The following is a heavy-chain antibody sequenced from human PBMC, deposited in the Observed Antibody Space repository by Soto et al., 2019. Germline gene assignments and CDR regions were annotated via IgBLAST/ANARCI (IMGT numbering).Heavy chain of an antibody. Sequence: ASVKVSCKASGGTFSSYAISWVRQAPGQGLEWMGGIIPIFGTANYTQKFQGRVTITADKSTSTAYMELSSLRSEDTAVYYCARDKLGDPYYYYGMDVWGQGTTVTVSS. V-gene: IGHV1-69*06. CDR3: ARDKLGDPYYYYGMDV. D-gene: IGHD1-26*01. CDR2: IIPIFGTA. CDR1: GGTFSSYA. J-gene: IGHJ6*02.